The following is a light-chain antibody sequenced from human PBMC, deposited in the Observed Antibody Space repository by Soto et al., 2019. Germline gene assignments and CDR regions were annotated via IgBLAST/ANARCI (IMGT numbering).Light chain of an antibody. CDR1: QSISSY. CDR3: QQSYGTPYT. V-gene: IGKV1-39*01. CDR2: GAS. J-gene: IGKJ2*01. Sequence: DIQMTQSPSSLSASVGDRVTITCRASQSISSYLNWYQQKPGKAPKLLIYGASSLQSGVPSRFSGSGFGTDFTLTISSLQPEDFATYYCQQSYGTPYTFGQGTKLEIK.